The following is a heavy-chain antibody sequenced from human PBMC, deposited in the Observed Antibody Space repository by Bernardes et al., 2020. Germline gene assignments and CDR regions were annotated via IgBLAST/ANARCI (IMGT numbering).Heavy chain of an antibody. V-gene: IGHV3-21*01. CDR2: ISSSSSYI. Sequence: GSLSPSCAASGFTFSSYSMNWVRQAPGKGLEWVSAISSSSSYIYYADSVKGRFTISRDNAKNSLYLQMNSLRAEDTAVYYCAKELLPTPGAFDIWGQGTMVTVSS. CDR3: AKELLPTPGAFDI. J-gene: IGHJ3*02. CDR1: GFTFSSYS. D-gene: IGHD1-26*01.